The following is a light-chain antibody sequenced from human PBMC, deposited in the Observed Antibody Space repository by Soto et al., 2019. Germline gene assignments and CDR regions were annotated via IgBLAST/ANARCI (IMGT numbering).Light chain of an antibody. CDR3: HQYNNWPQT. J-gene: IGKJ1*01. Sequence: DMVMTQSPATLSVSLGERATLSCRASQSVSNYLAWYQQKPGQAPRLLIYEASSRATGIPARFSGSGSGTEFTLTISSLQSEDFAAYYCHQYNNWPQTFGEGTKVEIK. CDR1: QSVSNY. V-gene: IGKV3-15*01. CDR2: EAS.